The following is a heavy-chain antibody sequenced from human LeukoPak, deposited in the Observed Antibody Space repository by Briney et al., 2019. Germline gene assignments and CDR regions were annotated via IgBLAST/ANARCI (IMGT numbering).Heavy chain of an antibody. CDR3: ARVSYYYYMDV. V-gene: IGHV3-7*01. CDR1: GFTFSTYW. J-gene: IGHJ6*03. Sequence: PGGSLRLSCVASGFTFSTYWMAWVRQAPGKGLEWVANIKYDGSEKYYVDSVKGRFTISRDNAKNSLYLQMNSLRAEDTAVYYCARVSYYYYMDVWGKGTTVTVSS. CDR2: IKYDGSEK.